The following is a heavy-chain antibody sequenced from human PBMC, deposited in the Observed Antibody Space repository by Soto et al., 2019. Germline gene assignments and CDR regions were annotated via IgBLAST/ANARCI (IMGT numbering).Heavy chain of an antibody. D-gene: IGHD6-19*01. CDR1: GFTFSSSA. Sequence: SVKVSCKASGFTFSSSAVQWVRQARGQRLEWIGWIVVGSGNTNYAQKFQERVTISRDMSTSTAYMELSSLRSEDTAVYYCAAYSSGWTGFVYWGQGALVTVSS. J-gene: IGHJ4*02. CDR2: IVVGSGNT. V-gene: IGHV1-58*01. CDR3: AAYSSGWTGFVY.